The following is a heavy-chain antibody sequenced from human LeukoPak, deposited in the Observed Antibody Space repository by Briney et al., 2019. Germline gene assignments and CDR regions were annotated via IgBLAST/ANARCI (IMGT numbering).Heavy chain of an antibody. CDR3: ARGGVVAATFFDY. Sequence: SETLSLACAVYGGSFSGYYWSWIRQPPGKGLEWIGEINHSGSTNYNPSLKSRVTISVDTSKNQFSLKLSSVTAADTAVYYCARGGVVAATFFDYWAREPWSPSPQ. J-gene: IGHJ4*02. D-gene: IGHD2-15*01. V-gene: IGHV4-34*01. CDR1: GGSFSGYY. CDR2: INHSGST.